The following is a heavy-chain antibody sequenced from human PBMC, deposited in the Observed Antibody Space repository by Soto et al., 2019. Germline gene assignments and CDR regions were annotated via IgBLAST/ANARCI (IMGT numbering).Heavy chain of an antibody. CDR3: ARDPGYCTNGVCPIFDF. Sequence: SETLSLTCTVSGDSVTNYFWSWMRQPPGKGLEWIGHMYHGGRTNYSPSLKSRVTMSLDSSRNQFSLNLSSVTAADTAVYFCARDPGYCTNGVCPIFDFWGQGLMVPVYS. J-gene: IGHJ4*02. D-gene: IGHD2-8*01. CDR1: GDSVTNYF. CDR2: MYHGGRT. V-gene: IGHV4-59*02.